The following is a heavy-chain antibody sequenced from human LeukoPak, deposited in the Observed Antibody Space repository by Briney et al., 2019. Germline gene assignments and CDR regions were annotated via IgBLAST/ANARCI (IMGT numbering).Heavy chain of an antibody. CDR2: IYPGDSDT. Sequence: GESLKISCKASGYTFTNYWIGWVRQMPGKGLECMGIIYPGDSDTRYSPSFEGQVTISADKSISTAYLQWGSLKASDTAIYYCAREDYGGINDAFDIWGQGTVSPSL. CDR1: GYTFTNYW. V-gene: IGHV5-51*01. J-gene: IGHJ3*02. CDR3: AREDYGGINDAFDI. D-gene: IGHD4-23*01.